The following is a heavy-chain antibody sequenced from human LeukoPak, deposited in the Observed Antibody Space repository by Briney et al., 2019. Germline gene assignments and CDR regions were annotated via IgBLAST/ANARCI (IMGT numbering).Heavy chain of an antibody. CDR3: ARLIVATIAYYYGMDV. CDR2: IYHSGNA. D-gene: IGHD5-12*01. V-gene: IGHV4-59*12. CDR1: GASIRTYF. J-gene: IGHJ6*02. Sequence: SETLSLTCTVSGASIRTYFWSWIRQPPGKGLEWIGYIYHSGNANYNPSLTSRASMSVDTSNNQFSLKLSSVTAADTAVYYCARLIVATIAYYYGMDVWGQGTTVTVSS.